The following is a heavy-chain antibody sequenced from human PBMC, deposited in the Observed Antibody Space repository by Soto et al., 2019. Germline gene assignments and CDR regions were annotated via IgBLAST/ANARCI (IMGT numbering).Heavy chain of an antibody. Sequence: VASVKVSCKASGYTFTSYGISWVRQAPGQGLEWMGWISAYNGKTHYAQKLQGIVTMTTDTSTSTAYMELRSLRSDDTAVYYCARVSYSTSNWFDPWGRGTLVTVSS. J-gene: IGHJ5*02. CDR2: ISAYNGKT. CDR3: ARVSYSTSNWFDP. CDR1: GYTFTSYG. V-gene: IGHV1-18*01. D-gene: IGHD6-13*01.